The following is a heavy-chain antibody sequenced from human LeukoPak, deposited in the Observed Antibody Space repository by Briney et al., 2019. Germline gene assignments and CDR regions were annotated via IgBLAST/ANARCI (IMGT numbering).Heavy chain of an antibody. J-gene: IGHJ5*02. D-gene: IGHD2-15*01. V-gene: IGHV1-2*02. CDR2: INPNSGGT. CDR3: ARGYCTGDICSAAWFDP. Sequence: ASVKVSCKASGYTFTGYHIHWVRQAPGQGLEWMGWINPNSGGTNYAQKFQGRVTMTRDTSISTAYIELNRLRSDDTAVYYCARGYCTGDICSAAWFDPWGRGTLVTVSS. CDR1: GYTFTGYH.